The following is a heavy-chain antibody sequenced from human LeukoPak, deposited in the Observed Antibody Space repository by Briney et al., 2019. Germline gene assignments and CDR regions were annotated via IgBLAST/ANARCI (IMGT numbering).Heavy chain of an antibody. J-gene: IGHJ6*03. CDR2: ISWDGGST. CDR1: GFTFDDYT. CDR3: AKGILRYFDRTFYYMDV. V-gene: IGHV3-43*01. Sequence: GGSLRLSCAASGFTFDDYTMHWVRQAPGKGLEWVSLISWDGGSTYCADSVKGRFTISRDNSKNSLYLQMNSLRTEDTALYYCAKGILRYFDRTFYYMDVWGKGTTVTVSS. D-gene: IGHD3-9*01.